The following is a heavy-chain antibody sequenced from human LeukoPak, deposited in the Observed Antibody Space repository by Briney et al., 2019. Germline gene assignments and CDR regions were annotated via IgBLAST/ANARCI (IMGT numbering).Heavy chain of an antibody. D-gene: IGHD2-2*01. CDR2: ISSSGGGT. Sequence: GGSLRLSCAASGFTFSTYAMSWVRQAPGKGLEWVATISSSGGGTYYADSVKGRFSISRDNAKNSLYLQMNSLRAEDTAVYYCARDQTVVPAAMLLSGYYYYGMDAWGQGTTVTVSS. J-gene: IGHJ6*02. V-gene: IGHV3-23*01. CDR3: ARDQTVVPAAMLLSGYYYYGMDA. CDR1: GFTFSTYA.